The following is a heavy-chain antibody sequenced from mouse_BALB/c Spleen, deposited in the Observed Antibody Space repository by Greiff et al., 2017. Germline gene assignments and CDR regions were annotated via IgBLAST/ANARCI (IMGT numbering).Heavy chain of an antibody. CDR1: GFTFSSYA. V-gene: IGHV5-6-5*01. Sequence: EVQVVESGGGLVKPGGSLKLSCAASGFTFSSYAMSWVRQTPEKRLEWVASISSGGSTYYPDSVKGRFTISRDNARNILYLQMSSLRSEDTAMYYCARDYGYYAMDYWGQGTSVTVSS. CDR2: ISSGGST. D-gene: IGHD1-1*02. CDR3: ARDYGYYAMDY. J-gene: IGHJ4*01.